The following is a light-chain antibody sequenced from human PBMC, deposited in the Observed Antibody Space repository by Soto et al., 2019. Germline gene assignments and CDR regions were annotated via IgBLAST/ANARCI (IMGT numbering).Light chain of an antibody. Sequence: EIVMTQSPATLYVSPGERATLSCRASQSVSSTLAWYQQKPCQAPRLLIYGASTRATGIQARFSGSGSGTEFTLTISSLHSEDFAVYYCQQYNNWPPYTFGQGTQLEIK. CDR3: QQYNNWPPYT. V-gene: IGKV3-15*01. CDR1: QSVSST. J-gene: IGKJ2*01. CDR2: GAS.